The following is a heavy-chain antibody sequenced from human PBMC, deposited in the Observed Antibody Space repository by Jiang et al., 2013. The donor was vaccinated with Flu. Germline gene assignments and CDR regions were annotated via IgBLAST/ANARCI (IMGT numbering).Heavy chain of an antibody. CDR2: INHSGST. CDR1: GGSFSGYY. V-gene: IGHV4-34*01. Sequence: ELLKPSETLSLTCAVYGGSFSGYYWSWIRQPPGKGLEWIGEINHSGSTNYNPSLKSRVTISVDTSKNQFSLKLSSVTAADTAVYYCARGDPGYSSSWYVYGYYYYYGMDVWGQGDHGHRLL. D-gene: IGHD6-13*01. J-gene: IGHJ6*02. CDR3: ARGDPGYSSSWYVYGYYYYYGMDV.